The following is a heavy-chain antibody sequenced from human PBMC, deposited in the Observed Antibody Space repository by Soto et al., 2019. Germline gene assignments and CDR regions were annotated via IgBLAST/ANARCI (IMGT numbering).Heavy chain of an antibody. V-gene: IGHV3-30*18. J-gene: IGHJ3*02. CDR3: AKVLRHDAFDT. CDR2: ISYDGSNK. CDR1: GFTFSSYG. Sequence: PGGSLRLSCAASGFTFSSYGMHWVRQAPGKGLEWVAVISYDGSNKYYADSVKGRFTISRDNSKNTLYLQMNSLRAEDTAVYYCAKVLRHDAFDTWGQGTMVTVSS.